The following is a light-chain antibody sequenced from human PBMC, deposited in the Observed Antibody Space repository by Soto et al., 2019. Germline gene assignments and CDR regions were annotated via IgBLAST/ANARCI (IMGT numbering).Light chain of an antibody. V-gene: IGKV1-33*01. Sequence: DLQMTQSPSSVSASVGDRVTITCQASRDISDHLNWYHQLPGKAPKVLIYDASNLVTGVSSRFSGRGSGTHFTITISSLQPEDVGTYYCQQYDNVGITFGPGTRLEVK. J-gene: IGKJ5*01. CDR1: RDISDH. CDR2: DAS. CDR3: QQYDNVGIT.